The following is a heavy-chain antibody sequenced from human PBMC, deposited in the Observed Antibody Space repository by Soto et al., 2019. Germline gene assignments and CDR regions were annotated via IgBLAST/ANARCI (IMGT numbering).Heavy chain of an antibody. J-gene: IGHJ4*02. CDR1: GFTFSRYE. CDR2: ISTSGSTI. D-gene: IGHD6-13*01. V-gene: IGHV3-48*03. Sequence: SLRLSCAASGFTFSRYEMNWVRQAPGKGLEWISYISTSGSTIYYADSVKGRFTISRDNAKNSLYLQMNSLRAEDTAVYYCARELAAAGSFDYWGQGTLVTSPQ. CDR3: ARELAAAGSFDY.